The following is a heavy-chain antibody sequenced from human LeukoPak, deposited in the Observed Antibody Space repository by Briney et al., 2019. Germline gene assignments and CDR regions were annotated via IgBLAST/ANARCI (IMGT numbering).Heavy chain of an antibody. CDR2: IYYSGST. CDR3: ARHNIAAAANYGMDV. J-gene: IGHJ6*02. D-gene: IGHD6-13*01. CDR1: GASISSYY. V-gene: IGHV4-59*08. Sequence: PSETLSLTCTVSGASISSYYWSWIRQPPGKGLEWIGYIYYSGSTNYNPSLKSRVTISVDTSKNQFSLKLSSVTAADTAVYYCARHNIAAAANYGMDVWGQGTTVTVSS.